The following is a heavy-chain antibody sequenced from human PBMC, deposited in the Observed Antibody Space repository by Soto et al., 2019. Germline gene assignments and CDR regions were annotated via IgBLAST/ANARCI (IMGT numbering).Heavy chain of an antibody. CDR3: AKTRYSKSWHIDY. CDR1: GVHFTNYI. CDR2: IGRSGGTT. V-gene: IGHV3-23*01. Sequence: GGSLILACASAGVHFTNYIRSWVRRVPGKGLEWVSAIGRSGGTTYYADSVKGRFTISRDSSKNMLYLQMNSLRVEDTAVYYCAKTRYSKSWHIDYWGQGTPVTFSS. D-gene: IGHD5-12*01. J-gene: IGHJ4*02.